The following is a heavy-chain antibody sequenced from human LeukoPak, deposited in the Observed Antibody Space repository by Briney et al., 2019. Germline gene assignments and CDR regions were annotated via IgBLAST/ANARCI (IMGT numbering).Heavy chain of an antibody. V-gene: IGHV4-39*07. CDR3: GGWGRVSDREFWSGYSAVGFAP. Sequence: SETLSLTCTVSGGSISCISYDWGWIRQPPGKGLELIGSIYYSASTYYNPSLKSQVTIAVDKSKNQFCRKLSSVSAAGTAVYYGGGWGRVSDREFWSGYSAVGFAPWGEGTGVTVSS. D-gene: IGHD3-3*01. CDR1: GGSISCISYD. J-gene: IGHJ5*02. CDR2: IYYSAST.